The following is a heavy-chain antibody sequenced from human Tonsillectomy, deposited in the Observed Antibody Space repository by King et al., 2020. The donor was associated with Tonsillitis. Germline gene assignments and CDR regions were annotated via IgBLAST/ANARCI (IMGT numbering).Heavy chain of an antibody. D-gene: IGHD3-16*01. CDR2: IYCDDDK. CDR1: GFSLRTHGVG. CDR3: APRGGPRGWFDP. Sequence: TLKESGPTLVTPTQTLTLTCTFSGFSLRTHGVGVGWIRQPPGKALEWLALIYCDDDKRYSPSLKSRLTITKDTPKNQVVLTMTNMDPVDTATYYCAPRGGPRGWFDPWGQGTLVTVSS. J-gene: IGHJ5*02. V-gene: IGHV2-5*02.